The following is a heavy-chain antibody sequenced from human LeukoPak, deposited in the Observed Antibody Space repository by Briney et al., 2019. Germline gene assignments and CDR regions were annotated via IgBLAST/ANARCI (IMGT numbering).Heavy chain of an antibody. CDR1: GGPISSSNYY. J-gene: IGHJ4*02. D-gene: IGHD1-7*01. V-gene: IGHV4-39*07. CDR2: FYSGGSA. Sequence: PSETLPLTCIVPGGPISSSNYYWASIRQPPGKGLEWIGTFYSGGSAYYNPSLTSRVSISKDTSDNQFSLRLYSVTAADTAVYYCARKQGGTMYDVWGQRTQVSVSS. CDR3: ARKQGGTMYDV.